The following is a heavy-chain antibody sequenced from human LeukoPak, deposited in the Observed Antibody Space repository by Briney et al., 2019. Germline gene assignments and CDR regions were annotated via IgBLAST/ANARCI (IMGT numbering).Heavy chain of an antibody. Sequence: SETLSLTCGVSGYSIRNGYSWDWIRQPPGKGLEWIGYIYHSGSTNYNPSLESRVTLSVDTSKNQFSLKLSSVNAADTAVYYCARDPAPGYFDFWGQGSLVTVSS. CDR1: GYSIRNGYS. V-gene: IGHV4-38-2*02. CDR3: ARDPAPGYFDF. CDR2: IYHSGST. J-gene: IGHJ4*02.